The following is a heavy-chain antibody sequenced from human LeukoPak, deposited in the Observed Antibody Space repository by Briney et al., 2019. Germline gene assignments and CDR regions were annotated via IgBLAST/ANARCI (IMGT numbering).Heavy chain of an antibody. CDR1: GFTFSSYG. CDR3: ARGSGYDYFDY. J-gene: IGHJ4*02. D-gene: IGHD3-22*01. Sequence: PGGSLRLSCAASGFTFSSYGMDWVRQAPGKGLEWVAVIWYDGSNKYYADSVKGRFTISRDNSKNTLYLQMNSLRAEDTAVYYCARGSGYDYFDYWGQGTLVTVSS. CDR2: IWYDGSNK. V-gene: IGHV3-33*01.